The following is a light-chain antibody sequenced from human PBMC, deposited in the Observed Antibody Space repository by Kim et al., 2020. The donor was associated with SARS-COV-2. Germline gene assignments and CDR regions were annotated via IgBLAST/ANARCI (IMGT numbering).Light chain of an antibody. J-gene: IGKJ4*01. CDR2: DAS. CDR1: QSVDSF. CDR3: LQRSNWLLT. Sequence: LSPGERATLSCRASQSVDSFLAWYQHKPGQAPRLLIYDASKRATGIPARFSGSGSGTDFTLTISSLEPEDFAVYYCLQRSNWLLTFGGGTKVDIK. V-gene: IGKV3-11*01.